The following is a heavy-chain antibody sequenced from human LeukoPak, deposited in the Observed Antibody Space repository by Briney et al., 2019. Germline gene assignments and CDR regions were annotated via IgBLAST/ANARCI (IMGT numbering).Heavy chain of an antibody. J-gene: IGHJ4*02. Sequence: GGSLRLSCAASGFTFSSYSMNWVRQAPGKGPEWVSSISSSSSYIYYADSVKGRFTISRDNSKNTLYLQMNSLRAEDTAVYYCARVAVGATTPYFDYWGQGTLVTVSS. CDR1: GFTFSSYS. V-gene: IGHV3-21*01. CDR2: ISSSSSYI. CDR3: ARVAVGATTPYFDY. D-gene: IGHD1-26*01.